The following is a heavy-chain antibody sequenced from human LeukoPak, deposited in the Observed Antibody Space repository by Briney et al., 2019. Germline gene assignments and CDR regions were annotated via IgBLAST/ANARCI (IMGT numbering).Heavy chain of an antibody. D-gene: IGHD3-22*01. CDR2: IRYDGSNK. Sequence: GGSLRLSCAASGFTFSSYGMHWVRQAPGKGLEWVAFIRYDGSNKYYADSVKGRFTISRDNSKNTLYLQMNSLRAEDTAVYYCAKDPNYDSSGYCDYWGQGALVTVSS. CDR1: GFTFSSYG. J-gene: IGHJ4*02. CDR3: AKDPNYDSSGYCDY. V-gene: IGHV3-30*02.